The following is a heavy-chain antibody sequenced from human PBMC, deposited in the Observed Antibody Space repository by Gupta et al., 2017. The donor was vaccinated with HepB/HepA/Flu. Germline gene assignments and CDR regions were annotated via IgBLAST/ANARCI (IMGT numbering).Heavy chain of an antibody. Sequence: EVQVLQSGGDLAKPGGSLSLSCPASGFTFINTWMSWVRQAPGKGLEWVGRITRKTDVWTADYSAPVKGRFTSGRDDSKNKLYMRMNSLKVEDTGIDYCTNTGGSSWGQGTLVTGSS. CDR3: TNTGGSS. CDR2: ITRKTDVWTA. J-gene: IGHJ4*02. D-gene: IGHD1-26*01. V-gene: IGHV3-15*01. CDR1: GFTFINTW.